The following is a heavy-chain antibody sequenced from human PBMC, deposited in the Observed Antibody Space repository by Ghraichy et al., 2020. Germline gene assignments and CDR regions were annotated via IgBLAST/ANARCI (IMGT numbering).Heavy chain of an antibody. CDR2: ISGSGGST. J-gene: IGHJ6*02. D-gene: IGHD6-13*01. CDR3: AKVVHSSWSIYYYYGMDV. V-gene: IGHV3-23*01. Sequence: GGSLRLSCAASGFTFSSYAMSWVRQAPGKGLEWVSAISGSGGSTYYADSVKGRFTISRDNSKNTLYLQMNSLRAEDTAVYYCAKVVHSSWSIYYYYGMDVWGQGTTVTVSS. CDR1: GFTFSSYA.